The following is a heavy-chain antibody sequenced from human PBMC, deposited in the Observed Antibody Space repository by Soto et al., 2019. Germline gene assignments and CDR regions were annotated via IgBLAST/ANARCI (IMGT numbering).Heavy chain of an antibody. CDR2: INPSGGST. J-gene: IGHJ5*02. CDR3: AREWKARWFDP. D-gene: IGHD1-1*01. V-gene: IGHV1-46*01. CDR1: GYTFTSYY. Sequence: GASVKVSCKASGYTFTSYYMHCVRQAPGQGLEWMGIINPSGGSTSYAQKFQGRVTMTRDTSTSTVYMELSSLRSEDTAVYYCAREWKARWFDPWGQGTLVTVSS.